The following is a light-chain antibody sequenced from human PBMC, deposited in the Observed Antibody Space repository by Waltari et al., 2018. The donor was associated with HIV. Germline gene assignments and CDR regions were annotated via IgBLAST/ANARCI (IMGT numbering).Light chain of an antibody. J-gene: IGLJ3*02. Sequence: QSVLTQPPSASGTPGQTVTISCSGSSSNLGSNVLSWYQQLPGTAHKLRIFTNTLRHAGVPARFYGAKSGTSASLTIRVRQSEGEAEYYCASWDDSLNGWVIGGGNKVTVL. CDR2: TNT. V-gene: IGLV1-44*01. CDR3: ASWDDSLNGWV. CDR1: SSNLGSNV.